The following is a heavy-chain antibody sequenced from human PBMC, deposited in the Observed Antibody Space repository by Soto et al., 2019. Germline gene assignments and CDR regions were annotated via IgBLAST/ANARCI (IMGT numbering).Heavy chain of an antibody. CDR3: AKRSGSGARGGMDV. CDR1: GFTFSSYA. J-gene: IGHJ6*02. CDR2: ISGSGGST. D-gene: IGHD3-10*01. V-gene: IGHV3-23*01. Sequence: EVQLLESGGGLVQPGGSLRLSCAASGFTFSSYAMSWVRQAPGKGLEWVSAISGSGGSTYYADSVKGRFTISRDNSKNPLYLQMNSVGAEDTAVYYCAKRSGSGARGGMDVWGQGTTVTVSS.